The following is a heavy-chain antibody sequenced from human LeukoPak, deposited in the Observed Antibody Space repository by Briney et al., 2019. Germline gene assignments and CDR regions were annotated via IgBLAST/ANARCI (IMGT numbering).Heavy chain of an antibody. D-gene: IGHD3-10*01. CDR1: GGSISGSSYY. CDR3: ARHYGP. Sequence: SETLSLTCTASGGSISGSSYYWGWIRQPPGKGLEWIGSTYYNPSLKSRVTISVDTSKNQFSLKLNSVTATDTAVYYCARHYGPWGQGTLVTVSS. V-gene: IGHV4-39*01. CDR2: T. J-gene: IGHJ4*02.